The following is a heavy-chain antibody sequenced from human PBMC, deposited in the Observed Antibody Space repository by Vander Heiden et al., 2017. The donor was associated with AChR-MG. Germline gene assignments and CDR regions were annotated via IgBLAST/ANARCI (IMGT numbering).Heavy chain of an antibody. CDR2: INPSGNT. D-gene: IGHD4-17*01. Sequence: QVQLRQWGAGLLKPSATLSLACGVYGWSFGTYYWSWVRQSPGKGLEWIGEINPSGNTNYNPALKSRVTISLDTSKIQFFLRLTSVTAADTAMYYCARDYGDDYFDYWGQGALVTGSS. CDR1: GWSFGTYY. J-gene: IGHJ4*01. V-gene: IGHV4-34*01. CDR3: ARDYGDDYFDY.